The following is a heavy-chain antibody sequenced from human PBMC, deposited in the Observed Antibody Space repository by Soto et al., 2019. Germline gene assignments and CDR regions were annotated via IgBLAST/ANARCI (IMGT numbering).Heavy chain of an antibody. J-gene: IGHJ5*01. D-gene: IGHD2-15*01. V-gene: IGHV4-39*01. CDR1: GGSISSSSYY. CDR2: IYYSGST. CDR3: ARQKRPDLYGLVGFDS. Sequence: QLQLQESGPGLVKPSETLSLTCTVSGGSISSSSYYWGWIRQPPGKGLEWIGSIYYSGSTYYNPSLKSRVTISVDTSKNQFSLKLSSVTAADTAVYYCARQKRPDLYGLVGFDSWGQGTLVTVSS.